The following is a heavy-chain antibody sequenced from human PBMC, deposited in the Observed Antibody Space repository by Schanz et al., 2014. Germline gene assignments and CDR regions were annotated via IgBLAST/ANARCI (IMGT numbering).Heavy chain of an antibody. J-gene: IGHJ4*02. Sequence: QVQLVESGGGVVQPGRSLRLSCAASGFTFSSYALHWVRQAPGKGLERVAFVPFDGSQKFYEDSVKGRFTISRDNSKNTVYLQMNSMRPGDTAVYYCARESSNDIVLGPGAVFDHWGQGILVTVSS. CDR2: VPFDGSQK. D-gene: IGHD2-8*01. CDR3: ARESSNDIVLGPGAVFDH. CDR1: GFTFSSYA. V-gene: IGHV3-30*04.